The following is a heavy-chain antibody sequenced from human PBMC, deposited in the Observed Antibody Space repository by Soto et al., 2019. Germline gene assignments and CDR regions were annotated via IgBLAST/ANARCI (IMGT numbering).Heavy chain of an antibody. CDR1: GGTFSGYP. D-gene: IGHD3-10*01. Sequence: QVQLVQSGAELKKPGSSVKVSCKASGGTFSGYPINWVRQAPGEGLEWMGRIIPVFGTTNDAQRFEGRVTFNADESTNTAYMELRGLLSEDTAVYYCARDGGFGELKYWGPGTLVTVSS. V-gene: IGHV1-69*18. CDR3: ARDGGFGELKY. CDR2: IIPVFGTT. J-gene: IGHJ4*02.